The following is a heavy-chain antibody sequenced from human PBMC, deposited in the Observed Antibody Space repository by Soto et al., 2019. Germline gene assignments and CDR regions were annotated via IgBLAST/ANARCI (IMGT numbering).Heavy chain of an antibody. CDR3: ARSGHTFAGVV. CDR2: LHYSGSA. Sequence: SLTCTVLCASMSVYYVNWIRQSPGKGLEHIGYLHYSGSANYNPSLKSRVTISMDTSKNQFSLKLTSVIAADTAIYYCARSGHTFAGVVWGQGILVTGSS. J-gene: IGHJ4*02. CDR1: CASMSVYY. D-gene: IGHD3-16*01. V-gene: IGHV4-59*01.